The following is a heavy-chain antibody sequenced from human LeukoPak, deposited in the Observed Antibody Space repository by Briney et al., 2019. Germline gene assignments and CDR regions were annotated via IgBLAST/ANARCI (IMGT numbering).Heavy chain of an antibody. J-gene: IGHJ4*02. D-gene: IGHD2-21*01. CDR1: GFAVSSNY. Sequence: GSLRLSCAASGFAVSSNYMSWVRQAPGKGLEWVSLIYISEITKYTDSVKGRFTISRDNSKNTLYLQMNSLSAEDTAVYYCAGYYGGKFDYWGQGTLVTVSS. CDR3: AGYYGGKFDY. CDR2: IYISEIT. V-gene: IGHV3-66*02.